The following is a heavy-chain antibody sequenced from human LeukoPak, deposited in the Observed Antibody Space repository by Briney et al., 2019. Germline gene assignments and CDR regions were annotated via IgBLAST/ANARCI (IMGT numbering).Heavy chain of an antibody. Sequence: SETLSLTCAVYGGSFSGYYWSWIRQPPGKGLEWIGEINHSGSTNYNPSLKSRVTISVDTSKNQFSLKLSSVTAADTAVYYCARGRAAAGRQYYFDYWGQGTLVTVSS. D-gene: IGHD6-13*01. CDR2: INHSGST. CDR1: GGSFSGYY. CDR3: ARGRAAAGRQYYFDY. J-gene: IGHJ4*02. V-gene: IGHV4-34*01.